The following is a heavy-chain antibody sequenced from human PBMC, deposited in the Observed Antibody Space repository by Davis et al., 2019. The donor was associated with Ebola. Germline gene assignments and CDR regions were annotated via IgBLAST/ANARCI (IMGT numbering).Heavy chain of an antibody. CDR1: GGSFSGYY. Sequence: SETLSLTCAVYGGSFSGYYWSWIRQPPGKGLEWTGEINHSGSTNYNPSLKSRVTISVDTSKNQFSLKLSSVTAADTAVYYCARHSWRGYSGYDPLLIAVAGPYYFDYWGQGTLVTVSS. J-gene: IGHJ4*02. D-gene: IGHD5-12*01. V-gene: IGHV4-34*01. CDR2: INHSGST. CDR3: ARHSWRGYSGYDPLLIAVAGPYYFDY.